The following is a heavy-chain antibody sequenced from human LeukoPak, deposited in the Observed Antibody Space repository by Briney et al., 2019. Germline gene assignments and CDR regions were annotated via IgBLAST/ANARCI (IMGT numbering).Heavy chain of an antibody. J-gene: IGHJ6*02. CDR1: GGSISSYY. CDR3: ARLRASTVATINYFFFVMDV. V-gene: IGHV4-59*08. CDR2: IYYSGST. D-gene: IGHD5-12*01. Sequence: SETLSLTCTVSGGSISSYYWSWIRQPPGKGLEWVGYIYYSGSTNYNPSLKSRVTISLDTSKNQFSLKLSSVPAADTAVYYCARLRASTVATINYFFFVMDVWGQGTTVTVSS.